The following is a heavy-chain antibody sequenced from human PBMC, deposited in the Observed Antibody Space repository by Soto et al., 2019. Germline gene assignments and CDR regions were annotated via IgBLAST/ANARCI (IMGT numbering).Heavy chain of an antibody. D-gene: IGHD5-12*01. CDR1: GYSFTNYW. J-gene: IGHJ4*02. V-gene: IGHV5-51*03. Sequence: EVQLVQSGAEVKKPGESLKISCKGSGYSFTNYWIGWVRQMSGKGLEWMGIIYPGDSDTNYSPSFQGQVTISADKSISTAYLQWSRLKASDSAMYFCARREVGTTHFDQWGQGTLVTVSS. CDR3: ARREVGTTHFDQ. CDR2: IYPGDSDT.